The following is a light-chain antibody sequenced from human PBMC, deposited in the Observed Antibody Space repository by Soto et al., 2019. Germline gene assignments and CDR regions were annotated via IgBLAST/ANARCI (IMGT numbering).Light chain of an antibody. CDR1: ISDVGGYNY. V-gene: IGLV2-14*01. CDR2: EVN. J-gene: IGLJ2*01. Sequence: QSALTQPASVSGSPGQSITISCTGTISDVGGYNYVSWYQQYPGKAPKLMIYEVNYRPSGVSDRFSGSKSGNTASLTISGLQAEDEADYYCSCSSYTNFFVVLGGGTKLTVL. CDR3: SCSSYTNFFVV.